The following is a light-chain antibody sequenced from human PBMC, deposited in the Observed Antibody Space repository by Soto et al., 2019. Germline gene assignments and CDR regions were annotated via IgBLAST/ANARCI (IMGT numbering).Light chain of an antibody. CDR2: EVN. J-gene: IGLJ3*02. CDR3: NSYAGSNNVV. Sequence: QSALTQPPSASGSPGQSVTISFTGTSSDVGAYNYVSWYQQHPGKAPKLMIYEVNKRPSGVPDRFSGSKSANTASLTVSGLQAEDEADYYCNSYAGSNNVVFGGGTKLTVL. V-gene: IGLV2-8*01. CDR1: SSDVGAYNY.